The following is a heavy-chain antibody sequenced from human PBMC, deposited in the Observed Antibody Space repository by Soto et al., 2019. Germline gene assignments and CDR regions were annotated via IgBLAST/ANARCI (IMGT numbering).Heavy chain of an antibody. J-gene: IGHJ4*02. CDR3: SRGTYYPQSSGLNDDY. V-gene: IGHV3-30*03. CDR1: GFTFNDYA. CDR2: ISSDGHHQ. D-gene: IGHD3-22*01. Sequence: GGSLRLSCATSGFTFNDYAMYWVRQAPGQGLEWVAMISSDGHHQFYVDNLRGRFTVSRDNSKNTLFLQMNSLRPEDTAVYYCSRGTYYPQSSGLNDDYWGLGIVVTVSS.